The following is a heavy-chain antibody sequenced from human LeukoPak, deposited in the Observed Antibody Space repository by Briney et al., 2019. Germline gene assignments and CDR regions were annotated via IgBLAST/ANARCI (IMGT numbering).Heavy chain of an antibody. D-gene: IGHD6-13*01. Sequence: SETLSLTCTVSGGSFSIYYWSWIRQPPGRGLEWVGYIYYSGSTNYNPSLKSRVTISVDTSKNQYSLKLSAVTAADTAVYYCAIPDIYSSSWYVDYFDYWGQGTLVTVSS. CDR2: IYYSGST. CDR3: AIPDIYSSSWYVDYFDY. J-gene: IGHJ4*02. V-gene: IGHV4-59*01. CDR1: GGSFSIYY.